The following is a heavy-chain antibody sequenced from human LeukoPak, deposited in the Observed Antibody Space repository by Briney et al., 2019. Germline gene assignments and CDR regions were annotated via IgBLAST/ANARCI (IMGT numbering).Heavy chain of an antibody. Sequence: ASVKVSFKASGYTFTSYGISWVRQAPGQGLEWMGWISAYNGNTNYAQKLQGRVTMTTDTSTSTAYMELRSLRSDDTAVYYCARDEPHYGDYAGVYWGQGTLVTVSS. CDR1: GYTFTSYG. CDR2: ISAYNGNT. CDR3: ARDEPHYGDYAGVY. D-gene: IGHD4-17*01. V-gene: IGHV1-18*01. J-gene: IGHJ4*02.